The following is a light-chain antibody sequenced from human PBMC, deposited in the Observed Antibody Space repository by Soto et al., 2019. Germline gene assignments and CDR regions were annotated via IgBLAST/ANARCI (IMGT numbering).Light chain of an antibody. CDR3: QQYGSSPLT. Sequence: EIVLTQSPGTLFLSPGERATLSCRASQSVSRNYLAWYQHKPGQAPRLLIYGASTRATGIPDRFTGSGSGTDFTLTISRLEPEDFAVYYCQQYGSSPLTFGAGTKVDIK. V-gene: IGKV3-20*01. CDR1: QSVSRNY. J-gene: IGKJ4*01. CDR2: GAS.